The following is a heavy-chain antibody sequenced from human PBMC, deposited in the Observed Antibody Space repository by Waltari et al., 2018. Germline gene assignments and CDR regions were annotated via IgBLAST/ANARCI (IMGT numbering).Heavy chain of an antibody. CDR1: GFTFINYA. CDR3: ARHLYSIDYLELDN. J-gene: IGHJ4*02. Sequence: EGHLLESGGGLVQPGGSLRPSCVASGFTFINYAMGWVRQAPGKGLEWVSGISDSGVVTKYADSVKGRFTVSRDNSKNTLYLQLNSLRAEDTAVYYCARHLYSIDYLELDNWGQGTLVTVSS. V-gene: IGHV3-23*01. D-gene: IGHD3-22*01. CDR2: ISDSGVVT.